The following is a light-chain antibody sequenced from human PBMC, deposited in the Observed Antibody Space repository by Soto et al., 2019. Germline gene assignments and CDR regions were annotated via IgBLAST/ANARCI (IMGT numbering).Light chain of an antibody. J-gene: IGKJ5*01. CDR2: EAS. V-gene: IGKV1-9*01. CDR1: QAITNN. CDR3: QQANSFPIT. Sequence: DIHLTQSPSSLSASVGDRVTITCRASQAITNNLAWYQQKPGKAPKLLIYEASSLQSGVPSRISGSGSGTDFTLTISSLQPEDFATYYCQQANSFPITFGQGTRLEIK.